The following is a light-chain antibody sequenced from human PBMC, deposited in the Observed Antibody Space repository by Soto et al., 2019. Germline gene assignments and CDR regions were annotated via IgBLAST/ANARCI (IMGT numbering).Light chain of an antibody. CDR1: QGLGTW. CDR3: LQPRSFPYT. CDR2: AAS. Sequence: IQMPPSPSSVSASLGDRVPITCRASQGLGTWLAWYQQKPGKAPNLLFYAASSLHIGVPSRFSGSRSETEVTLTINRLQPEDLATYYCLQPRSFPYTFGQGTKLEIK. V-gene: IGKV1D-12*01. J-gene: IGKJ2*01.